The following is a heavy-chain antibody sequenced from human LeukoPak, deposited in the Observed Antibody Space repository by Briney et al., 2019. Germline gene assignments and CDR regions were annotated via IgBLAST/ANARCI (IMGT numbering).Heavy chain of an antibody. CDR1: GYTFTSYG. CDR3: ARGVIVVVPAASYFWFDP. Sequence: ASVKVSCKASGYTFTSYGISWVRQAPGQGLEWMGWISAYNGNTNYAQKLQGRVTMTTDTSTSTAYMELRSLRSDDTAVYYCARGVIVVVPAASYFWFDPWGQGTLVTVSS. J-gene: IGHJ5*02. D-gene: IGHD2-2*01. CDR2: ISAYNGNT. V-gene: IGHV1-18*01.